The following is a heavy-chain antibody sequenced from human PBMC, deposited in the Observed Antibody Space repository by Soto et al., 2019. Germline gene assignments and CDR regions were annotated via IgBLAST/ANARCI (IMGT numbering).Heavy chain of an antibody. J-gene: IGHJ4*02. D-gene: IGHD3-10*01. V-gene: IGHV3-23*01. CDR3: AKESYYSFDY. CDR2: ISGSGGST. Sequence: EVQLLESGGGLVQPGGSLRLSCAASGFTFSSYAMGWFRRAPGKGLEWVSAISGSGGSTYYADCVKGRFTISRANSKKLMHLHMNSLRVEDAAVYYCAKESYYSFDYWGQGPLVTVSS. CDR1: GFTFSSYA.